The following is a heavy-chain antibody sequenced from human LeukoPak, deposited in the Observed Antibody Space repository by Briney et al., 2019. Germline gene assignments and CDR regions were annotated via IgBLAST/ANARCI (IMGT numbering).Heavy chain of an antibody. CDR1: GFTFSSYE. Sequence: GGSLRLSCAASGFTFSSYEMNWVRQAPGKGLEWVSYINSSGSTIYYADSVKGRFTISRDNAKNSLYLQMNSLRAEDTAVYYCARDLKSIAVAGPMNGPPDYWGQGTLVTVSS. CDR3: ARDLKSIAVAGPMNGPPDY. J-gene: IGHJ4*02. CDR2: INSSGSTI. D-gene: IGHD6-19*01. V-gene: IGHV3-48*03.